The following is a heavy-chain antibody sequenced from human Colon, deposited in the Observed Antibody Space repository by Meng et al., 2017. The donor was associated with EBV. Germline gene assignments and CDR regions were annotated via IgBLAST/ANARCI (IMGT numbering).Heavy chain of an antibody. CDR3: ARGGGVIKGLVTWFDP. CDR1: GGSLSGYY. V-gene: IGHV4-34*01. D-gene: IGHD2-8*01. CDR2: INHSGTI. J-gene: IGHJ5*02. Sequence: HVHHEEWGAGLVKPSETLALTCGVYGGSLSGYYWSWIRQTPGKGLEWIGEINHSGTINYNPSLRSRVTISVDRSNNQFSLRLSSVTAADTAVYYCARGGGVIKGLVTWFDPWGQGTLVTVSS.